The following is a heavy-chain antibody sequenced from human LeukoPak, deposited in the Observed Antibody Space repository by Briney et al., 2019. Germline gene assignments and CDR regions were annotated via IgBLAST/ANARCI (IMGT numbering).Heavy chain of an antibody. D-gene: IGHD3-10*01. Sequence: QTGGPLRLSCTASGFTFSDQMMSWVGQAPGKGLEWVGFIRQQTYGGTTDYAASVRGRFSISRDDSKSVAYLQMNSLKTEDTGIYFCTKSGPNYYGMDLWGQGTTVTVSS. CDR1: GFTFSDQM. V-gene: IGHV3-49*04. CDR2: IRQQTYGGTT. CDR3: TKSGPNYYGMDL. J-gene: IGHJ6*02.